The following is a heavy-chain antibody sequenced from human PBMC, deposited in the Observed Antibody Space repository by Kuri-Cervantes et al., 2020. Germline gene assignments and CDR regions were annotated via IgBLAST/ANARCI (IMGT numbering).Heavy chain of an antibody. Sequence: ASVKVSCKASGYTFTNYGISWVRQVPGQGLEWMGWISAYDGDTNFAQKLQGRVTTTTDTSTRTAYMELRSLKSDDTAVFYCARGRVWFGEYLDYWGQGTLVTVSS. J-gene: IGHJ4*02. CDR2: ISAYDGDT. D-gene: IGHD3-10*01. V-gene: IGHV1-18*01. CDR3: ARGRVWFGEYLDY. CDR1: GYTFTNYG.